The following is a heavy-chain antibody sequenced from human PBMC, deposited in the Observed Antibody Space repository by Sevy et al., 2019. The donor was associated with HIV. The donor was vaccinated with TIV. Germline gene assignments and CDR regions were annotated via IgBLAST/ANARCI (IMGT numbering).Heavy chain of an antibody. CDR2: IYSGGST. V-gene: IGHV3-53*01. J-gene: IGHJ4*02. CDR3: ARGGEAKDFDY. CDR1: GFSVRDNY. Sequence: WSLRLSCVASGFSVRDNYMTWVRQAPGKGLEWVSLIYSGGSTYYADSVKGRFLISRVSSKNTLFLHMNSLRAGDTAVYYCARGGEAKDFDYWGRGTLVTVSS. D-gene: IGHD3-16*01.